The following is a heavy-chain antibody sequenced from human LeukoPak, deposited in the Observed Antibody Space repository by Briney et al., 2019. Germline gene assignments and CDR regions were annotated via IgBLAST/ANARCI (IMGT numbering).Heavy chain of an antibody. CDR2: FNPSGCST. V-gene: IGHV1-46*01. D-gene: IGHD6-13*01. Sequence: ASGKLSCKASGSTSASYYMHWVRQAPGQGLEWMGIFNPSGCSTSYAQKFQGRATTTTDTSTSTVYLELSSVRSENTPVYYSARSAYSSSWYCPGYWGQGTLVTVSS. CDR3: ARSAYSSSWYCPGY. J-gene: IGHJ4*02. CDR1: GSTSASYY.